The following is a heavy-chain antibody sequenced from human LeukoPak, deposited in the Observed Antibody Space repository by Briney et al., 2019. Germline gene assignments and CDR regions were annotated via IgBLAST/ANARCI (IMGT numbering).Heavy chain of an antibody. V-gene: IGHV5-10-1*01. Sequence: GESLKISCKGSGYSFTTYWISWVRQMPGKGLEWMGRIDPSDSYTKYSPSFQGHVTISVDKSLSTAYLQWSSLKSSDTAIYYCATERTSGRNWFDPWGQGTLVTVSS. CDR3: ATERTSGRNWFDP. CDR2: IDPSDSYT. CDR1: GYSFTTYW. J-gene: IGHJ5*02. D-gene: IGHD3-10*01.